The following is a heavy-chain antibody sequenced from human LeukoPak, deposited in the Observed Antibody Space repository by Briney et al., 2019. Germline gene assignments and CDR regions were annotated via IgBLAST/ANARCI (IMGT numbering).Heavy chain of an antibody. J-gene: IGHJ4*02. CDR3: ARRDLGYYFDY. CDR2: ISGSAGST. Sequence: GSLRLSCVASGFTFSSYAMSWVRQAPGKGLEWVSGISGSAGSTYYADSVKGRFTISRDNSRNTLYLQMNSLRADDTAVYYCARRDLGYYFDYWGQGTLVTVSS. V-gene: IGHV3-23*01. CDR1: GFTFSSYA. D-gene: IGHD2-15*01.